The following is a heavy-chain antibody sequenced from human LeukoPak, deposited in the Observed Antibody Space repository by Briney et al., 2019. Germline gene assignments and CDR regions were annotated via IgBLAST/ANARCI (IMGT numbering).Heavy chain of an antibody. D-gene: IGHD2-15*01. CDR3: ARAVIVVVVAATHYYYGMDV. CDR1: GGTFSSYA. Sequence: ASVKVSCKASGGTFSSYAISWVRQAPGQGLEWMGRIIPILGIANYAQKFQGRVTITADKSTSTAYMELSSLRSEDTAVYYCARAVIVVVVAATHYYYGMDVCGQGTTVTISS. CDR2: IIPILGIA. V-gene: IGHV1-69*04. J-gene: IGHJ6*02.